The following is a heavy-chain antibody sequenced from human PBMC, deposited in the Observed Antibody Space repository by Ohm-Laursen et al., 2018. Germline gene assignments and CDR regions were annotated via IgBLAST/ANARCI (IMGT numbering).Heavy chain of an antibody. J-gene: IGHJ6*02. D-gene: IGHD3-10*01. Sequence: SLRLSCAASGFTFDDYAMHWVRQAPGKGLEWVAVISYDGSNKYYADSVKGRFTISRDNSKNTLYLQMKSLRAEDTAVYYCAKDEDYYGSGSYYNANYFGMDVWGQGTTVTVSS. V-gene: IGHV3-30*18. CDR1: GFTFDDYA. CDR3: AKDEDYYGSGSYYNANYFGMDV. CDR2: ISYDGSNK.